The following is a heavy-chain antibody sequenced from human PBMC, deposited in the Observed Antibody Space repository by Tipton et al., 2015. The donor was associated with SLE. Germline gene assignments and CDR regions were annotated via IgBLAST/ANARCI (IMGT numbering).Heavy chain of an antibody. V-gene: IGHV3-64*01. CDR2: ISSDGITT. CDR1: GFTFSAYA. J-gene: IGHJ6*02. CDR3: ARSRTSRYYYGLDV. D-gene: IGHD1-1*01. Sequence: SLRLSCTASGFTFSAYAMHWVRQTPGKGLEYVSAISSDGITTYYANSVKGRFTISRDNAKNSLYLQMNSLRADDTAVYYCARSRTSRYYYGLDVWGQGTTVTVS.